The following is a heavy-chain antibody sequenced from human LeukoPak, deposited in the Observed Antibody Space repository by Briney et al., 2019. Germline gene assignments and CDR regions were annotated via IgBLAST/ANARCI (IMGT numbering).Heavy chain of an antibody. CDR2: ISGSSTYI. CDR1: GFTFSSYS. CDR3: ARDHSSGRYFDF. V-gene: IGHV3-21*01. Sequence: KPGGSLRLSCAASGFTFSSYSMNWVRQAPGKGLGWVSSISGSSTYIGCADSVEGRFTISRDNAKNALYLQMDSPRAEDTTVYYCARDHSSGRYFDFWGQGTLVTVSS. J-gene: IGHJ4*02. D-gene: IGHD3-22*01.